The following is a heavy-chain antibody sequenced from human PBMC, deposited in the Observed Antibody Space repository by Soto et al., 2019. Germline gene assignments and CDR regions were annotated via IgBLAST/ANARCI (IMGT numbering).Heavy chain of an antibody. CDR2: VSTNGAT. D-gene: IGHD3-9*01. Sequence: SETLSLTCTVSDDFISSYYWNWIRQPAGKGLEWIVRVSTNGATNYNPSLESRVTMSVDTSKNQFSLKLTSVTAADTAVYFCARADYEILTGSYAMDVWGQGTTVTVSS. CDR3: ARADYEILTGSYAMDV. V-gene: IGHV4-4*07. J-gene: IGHJ6*02. CDR1: DDFISSYY.